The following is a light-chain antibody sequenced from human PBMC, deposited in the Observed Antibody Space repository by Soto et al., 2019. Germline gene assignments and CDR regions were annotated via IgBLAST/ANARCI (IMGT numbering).Light chain of an antibody. CDR1: QSISSY. CDR2: AAS. J-gene: IGKJ3*01. Sequence: DIQMTQSPSSLSASVGDRVTITCRASQSISSYLNWYQQKPGKAPKLLIYAASSLQSGVPSRFSGSGSGTDFDLTISSLQPEYFATYYCQQSYSTPLFTFGHGTKVYI. V-gene: IGKV1-39*01. CDR3: QQSYSTPLFT.